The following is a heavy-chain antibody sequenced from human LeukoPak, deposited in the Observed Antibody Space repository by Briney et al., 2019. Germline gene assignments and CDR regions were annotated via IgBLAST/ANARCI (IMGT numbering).Heavy chain of an antibody. Sequence: PGGSLRLSCAGSGFTFGGYGMHWFRQTPGKGLERVAVIAYGGSRAFYADSVKGRFTISRDNSKNTMSVQMDDLRAEDTAVYYCTRYNNDHFDYWGQGTLVTVSS. J-gene: IGHJ4*02. D-gene: IGHD1-14*01. CDR3: TRYNNDHFDY. CDR1: GFTFGGYG. CDR2: IAYGGSRA. V-gene: IGHV3-33*01.